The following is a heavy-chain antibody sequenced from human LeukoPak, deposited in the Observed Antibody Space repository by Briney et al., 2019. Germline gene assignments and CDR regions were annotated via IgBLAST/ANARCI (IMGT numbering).Heavy chain of an antibody. Sequence: SETLSLTCTVSGGSISSYYWSWIRQPPGKGLEWIGYTYYSGSTNDNPSLKSRVTISVDTSKSQFFLKLSSVTAADTAVYYCARVNVVTYYDFWSGYPYFGYWGQGTLVTVSS. CDR3: ARVNVVTYYDFWSGYPYFGY. V-gene: IGHV4-59*01. CDR1: GGSISSYY. CDR2: TYYSGST. J-gene: IGHJ4*02. D-gene: IGHD3-3*01.